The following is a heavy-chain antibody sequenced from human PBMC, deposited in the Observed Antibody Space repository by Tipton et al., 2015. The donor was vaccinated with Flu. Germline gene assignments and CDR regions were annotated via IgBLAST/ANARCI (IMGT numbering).Heavy chain of an antibody. V-gene: IGHV4-4*07. D-gene: IGHD3-10*01. CDR3: ARSPSYSGSGVYPYYFDD. Sequence: TLSLTCTVSGGSLSSYYWSWIRQPAGKGLEWIGRIYSGGSTNYNPSLKSRVTMSADTSKNQFSLKLSSVTAADTAVYYCARSPSYSGSGVYPYYFDDWGQGTLVTVSS. CDR1: GGSLSSYY. CDR2: IYSGGST. J-gene: IGHJ4*02.